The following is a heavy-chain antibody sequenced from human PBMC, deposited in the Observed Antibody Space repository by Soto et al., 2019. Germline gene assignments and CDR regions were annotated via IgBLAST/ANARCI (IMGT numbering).Heavy chain of an antibody. CDR1: GGSYHNCY. CDR2: VHYSGST. Sequence: SETLSLMCNLLGGSYHNCYLLWIRQHAGKGLEWGGHVHYSGSTSYSPSLNSRATISLDTSKSQLSLKLRSVTAADTAMSFCARGADYYATSGYFSFDSWGQGIPVTAS. CDR3: ARGADYYATSGYFSFDS. V-gene: IGHV4-59*01. D-gene: IGHD3-16*01. J-gene: IGHJ4*02.